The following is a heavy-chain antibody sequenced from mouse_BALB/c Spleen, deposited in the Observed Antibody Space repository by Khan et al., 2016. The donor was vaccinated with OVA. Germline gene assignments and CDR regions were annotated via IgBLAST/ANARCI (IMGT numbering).Heavy chain of an antibody. V-gene: IGHV1S137*01. D-gene: IGHD2-1*01. CDR1: GYTFTDYA. J-gene: IGHJ3*01. CDR3: ARGNGNCRFAY. Sequence: QVQLKQSGAELVRPGVSVKISCKGSGYTFTDYAMHWVKQSHAKSLEWIGVISTYYGDANYNQKFKGKATMTVDKSSSTAYMELARLTSEDSAIYYSARGNGNCRFAYWGQGTLVTVSA. CDR2: ISTYYGDA.